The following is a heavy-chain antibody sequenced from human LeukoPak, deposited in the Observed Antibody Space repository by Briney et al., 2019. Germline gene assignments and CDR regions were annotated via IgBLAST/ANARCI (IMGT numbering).Heavy chain of an antibody. CDR3: SLTTVTMGKFDY. Sequence: GGSLRLSCAASGFTFSTFAMSWVRQPPGKGLEWVSSIFPSGGEIHYADSVRGRFTISRDNSKNTLYLQMNSLRAEDTAVYYCSLTTVTMGKFDYWGQGTLVTVSS. CDR2: IFPSGGEI. V-gene: IGHV3-23*01. CDR1: GFTFSTFA. D-gene: IGHD4-17*01. J-gene: IGHJ4*02.